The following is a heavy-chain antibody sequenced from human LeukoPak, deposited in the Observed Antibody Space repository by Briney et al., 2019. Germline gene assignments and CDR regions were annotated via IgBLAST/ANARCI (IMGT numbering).Heavy chain of an antibody. Sequence: PGRSLRLSCAASGFTFSSYGMHRVRQAPGKGLEWVAVIWYDGRNENYADSVKGRFTISRDNSKNTLYLQMNSLRAEDTAVYYCAKTDGYNYNYYYYMDVWGKGTTVTVSS. J-gene: IGHJ6*03. CDR1: GFTFSSYG. CDR2: IWYDGRNE. CDR3: AKTDGYNYNYYYYMDV. D-gene: IGHD5-24*01. V-gene: IGHV3-33*06.